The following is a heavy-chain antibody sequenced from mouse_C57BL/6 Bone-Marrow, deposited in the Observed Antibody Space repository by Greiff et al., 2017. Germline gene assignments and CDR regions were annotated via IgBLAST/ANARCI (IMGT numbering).Heavy chain of an antibody. CDR1: GFAFSSYG. D-gene: IGHD1-1*01. J-gene: IGHJ2*01. Sequence: EVMLVESGGDLVKPGGSLKLSCAASGFAFSSYGMSWVRQTPDKRLEWVATISSGGSYTYYPDSVKGRFTISRDNAKNTLYLQMSSLKSEDTAMYYGARWCYGRREVDYWGQGTTLPVSS. V-gene: IGHV5-6*02. CDR2: ISSGGSYT. CDR3: ARWCYGRREVDY.